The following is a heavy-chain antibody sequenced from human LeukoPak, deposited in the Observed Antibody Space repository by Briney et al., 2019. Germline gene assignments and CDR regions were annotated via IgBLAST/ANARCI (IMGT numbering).Heavy chain of an antibody. CDR2: IYPGDSGT. Sequence: GESLKISWKGSGYSFTSYWIGWVRQMPGKGLEWMGIIYPGDSGTRYSPSFQGQVTISADKSISTAYLQWSSLKASDTAMYYCARQIYYDSSPDAFDIWGQGTMVTVSS. J-gene: IGHJ3*02. D-gene: IGHD3-22*01. V-gene: IGHV5-51*01. CDR1: GYSFTSYW. CDR3: ARQIYYDSSPDAFDI.